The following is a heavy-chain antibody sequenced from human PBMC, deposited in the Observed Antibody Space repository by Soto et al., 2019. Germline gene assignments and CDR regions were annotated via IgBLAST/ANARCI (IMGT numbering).Heavy chain of an antibody. J-gene: IGHJ4*02. CDR3: ARQMYAPDTGPNFHYYFDS. Sequence: GESLKISCKGSGYSFAGYWITWVRQKPGKGLEWMGRIDPSDSQTYYSPSFRGHVTISVTKSITTVFLQWSSLRASDTAMYYCARQMYAPDTGPNFHYYFDSWGQGTPVTVSS. CDR1: GYSFAGYW. V-gene: IGHV5-10-1*01. D-gene: IGHD2-8*01. CDR2: IDPSDSQT.